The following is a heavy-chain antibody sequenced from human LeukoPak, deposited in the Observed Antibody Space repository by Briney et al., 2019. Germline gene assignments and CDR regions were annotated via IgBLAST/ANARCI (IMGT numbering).Heavy chain of an antibody. Sequence: SVKVSCKASGGTFSSYAISWVRQAPGQGLEWMGGIIPIFGTANYAQKFQGRVTVTADESTSTAYMELSSLRSEDTAVYYCARGHISSGVVRTPESPRYYYYYGMDVWGQGTTVTVSS. J-gene: IGHJ6*02. CDR1: GGTFSSYA. V-gene: IGHV1-69*13. D-gene: IGHD3-3*01. CDR2: IIPIFGTA. CDR3: ARGHISSGVVRTPESPRYYYYYGMDV.